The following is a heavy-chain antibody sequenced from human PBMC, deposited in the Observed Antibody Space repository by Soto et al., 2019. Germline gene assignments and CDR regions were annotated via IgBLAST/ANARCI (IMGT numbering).Heavy chain of an antibody. CDR3: ARANYDILTGYTYYYYYGMDV. J-gene: IGHJ6*02. CDR2: INTNTGNP. V-gene: IGHV7-4-1*01. CDR1: GYTFTSYA. Sequence: GASVKVSCKASGYTFTSYAMNWVRQAPGQGLEWMGWINTNTGNPTYAQGFTGRFVFSLDTSVSTAYLQICSLKAEDTAVYYCARANYDILTGYTYYYYYGMDVWGQGTTVTVS. D-gene: IGHD3-9*01.